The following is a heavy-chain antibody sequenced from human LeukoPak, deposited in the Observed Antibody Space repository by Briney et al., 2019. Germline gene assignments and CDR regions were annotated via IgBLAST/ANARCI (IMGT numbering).Heavy chain of an antibody. J-gene: IGHJ6*02. V-gene: IGHV4-34*01. Sequence: SETLSLTCAVYGGSFSGYYWSWIRQPPGKGLEWIGEINHNGSTNYNPSLKSRVTISVDTSKNQFSLKLSSVTAADTAVYYCARPTHYYDSSGYYFWGQGTTVTVSS. CDR3: ARPTHYYDSSGYYF. D-gene: IGHD3-22*01. CDR2: INHNGST. CDR1: GGSFSGYY.